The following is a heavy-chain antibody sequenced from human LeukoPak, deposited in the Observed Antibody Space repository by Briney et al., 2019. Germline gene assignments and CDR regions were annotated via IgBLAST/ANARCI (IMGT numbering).Heavy chain of an antibody. CDR3: AGDSSGYYFDY. D-gene: IGHD3-22*01. Sequence: SETLSLTCTVSGASISGSGYYWDWIRQPPGKGLEWIGSTYSSGSTYYNPSLKSRVTISVDTSKNQFSLKLSSVTAADTAVYYCAGDSSGYYFDYWGQGTLVTVSS. CDR2: TYSSGST. CDR1: GASISGSGYY. V-gene: IGHV4-39*07. J-gene: IGHJ4*02.